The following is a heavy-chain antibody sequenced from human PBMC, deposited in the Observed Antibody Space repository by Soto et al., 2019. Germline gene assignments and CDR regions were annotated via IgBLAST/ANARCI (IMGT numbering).Heavy chain of an antibody. CDR3: AKSFYDKSGYYGLLDY. CDR1: GFSFNTHS. J-gene: IGHJ4*02. Sequence: GGSLRLSCAASGFSFNTHSMHWVRQAPGKGLEWVAVISYDGTKKNYADLVKGRITISRDNSKNKHYLQMNNLRAEDTVVYYCAKSFYDKSGYYGLLDYWGQGTLVTVSS. V-gene: IGHV3-30*18. CDR2: ISYDGTKK. D-gene: IGHD3-22*01.